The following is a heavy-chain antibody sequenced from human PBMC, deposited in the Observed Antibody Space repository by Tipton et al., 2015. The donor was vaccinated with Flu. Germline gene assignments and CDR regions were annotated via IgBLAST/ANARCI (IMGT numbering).Heavy chain of an antibody. J-gene: IGHJ4*02. CDR1: GFSFRSFE. CDR2: ISSNGNTR. V-gene: IGHV3-48*03. Sequence: GSLRLSCAASGFSFRSFEMNWVRQAPGKGLEWVSYISSNGNTRFHADSVKGRFTISRDNAKNSLYLQMNSLRAEDTAIYYCARDADLFYWGQGTLVTVSS. CDR3: ARDADLFY. D-gene: IGHD3-3*01.